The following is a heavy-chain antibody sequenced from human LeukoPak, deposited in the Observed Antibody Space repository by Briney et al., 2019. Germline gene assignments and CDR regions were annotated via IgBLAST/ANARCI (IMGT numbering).Heavy chain of an antibody. J-gene: IGHJ6*03. V-gene: IGHV1-2*02. D-gene: IGHD2-2*01. CDR3: ARDGVPAAIDHRYCYYYMDV. Sequence: ASVNVSYTSSGYTFTGYYMDWVRHATVQGLEWMGWINPNSGSTNYAQKFQGRVTMTRDTSISTDYMELSRLRSDDTAVYYCARDGVPAAIDHRYCYYYMDVWGKGTTVTVSS. CDR1: GYTFTGYY. CDR2: INPNSGST.